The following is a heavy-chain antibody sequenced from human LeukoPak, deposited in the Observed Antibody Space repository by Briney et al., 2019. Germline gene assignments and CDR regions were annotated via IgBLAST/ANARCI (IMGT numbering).Heavy chain of an antibody. CDR1: GGTFSIYA. CDR3: ARDLRYCSSTSCYGDYYYYGMDV. CDR2: IIPIFGTA. V-gene: IGHV1-69*13. D-gene: IGHD2-2*01. Sequence: GASVKVSCKASGGTFSIYAISWVRQAPGQGLEWMGGIIPIFGTANYAQKFQGRVTITADESTSTAYMELSSLRSEDTAVYYCARDLRYCSSTSCYGDYYYYGMDVWGQGTTVTVSS. J-gene: IGHJ6*02.